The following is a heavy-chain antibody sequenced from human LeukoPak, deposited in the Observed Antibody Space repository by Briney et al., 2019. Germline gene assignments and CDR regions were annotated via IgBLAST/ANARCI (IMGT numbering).Heavy chain of an antibody. CDR3: AREAPAQGMAVNA. V-gene: IGHV4-30-4*08. Sequence: PSETLSLTCTVSGGSISSGDYYWSWIRQPPGKGLEWIGYIYYSGSTYYNPSLKSRVTISVDTSKNQFSLKLSSVTAADTAVYYCAREAPAQGMAVNAWGQGTLVTVSS. CDR2: IYYSGST. CDR1: GGSISSGDYY. D-gene: IGHD6-19*01. J-gene: IGHJ5*02.